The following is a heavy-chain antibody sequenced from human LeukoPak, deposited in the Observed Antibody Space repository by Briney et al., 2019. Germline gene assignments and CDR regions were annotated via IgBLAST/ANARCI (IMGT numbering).Heavy chain of an antibody. CDR2: ISSSSSYI. V-gene: IGHV3-21*01. CDR3: AREDMEKQQLVDY. D-gene: IGHD6-13*01. CDR1: GFTFSSYS. J-gene: IGHJ4*02. Sequence: PGGSLRLSCAASGFTFSSYSMNWVRQAPGKGLEWVSSISSSSSYIYYADSVKGRFTISRDNAKNSLYLQMNSLRAEDTAVYYCAREDMEKQQLVDYWGQGTLVTVSS.